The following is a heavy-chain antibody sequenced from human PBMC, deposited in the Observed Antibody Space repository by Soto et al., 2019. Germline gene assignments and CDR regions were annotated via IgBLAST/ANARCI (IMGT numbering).Heavy chain of an antibody. V-gene: IGHV4-59*01. D-gene: IGHD3-22*01. Sequence: SESLSLTCNVSDGSISNFSCSWVRQPPGKGLEWIGYISSSGNTNYNPSLKSRVSISVDTSKNQFSLNLTSVTAADTGFYYCARAPMVLTRSYFDSWGQGTPLTVSS. CDR2: ISSSGNT. J-gene: IGHJ4*02. CDR3: ARAPMVLTRSYFDS. CDR1: DGSISNFS.